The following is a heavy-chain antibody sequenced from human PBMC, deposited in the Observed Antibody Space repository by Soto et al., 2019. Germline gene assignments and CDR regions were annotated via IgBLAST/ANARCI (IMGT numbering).Heavy chain of an antibody. CDR2: IRSPSTTI. CDR3: ARVGLGLYGMDV. Sequence: EAQLVESGGGLIQPGGSLRLSCAAAGFTFSSYGINWVRQTPGKGLEWISDIRSPSTTIYYADSVKGRFTVSRDNAQRSVDLQMNSLRDADAAVYFCARVGLGLYGMDVWGQGSTVTVSS. V-gene: IGHV3-48*02. D-gene: IGHD3-16*01. J-gene: IGHJ6*02. CDR1: GFTFSSYG.